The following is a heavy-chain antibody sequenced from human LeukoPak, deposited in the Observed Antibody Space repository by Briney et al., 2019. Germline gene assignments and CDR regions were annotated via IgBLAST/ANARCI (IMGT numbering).Heavy chain of an antibody. CDR3: ARKGMAGYDFWSGHIDNWFDP. J-gene: IGHJ5*02. CDR1: GGSFSGHY. D-gene: IGHD3-3*01. V-gene: IGHV4-34*01. Sequence: SETLSLTCAVYGGSFSGHYWSWIRQPPGKGLEWIGEINHSGSTNYNPSLKSRVTISVDTSKNQFSLKLSSVTAADTAVYYCARKGMAGYDFWSGHIDNWFDPWGQGTLVTVSS. CDR2: INHSGST.